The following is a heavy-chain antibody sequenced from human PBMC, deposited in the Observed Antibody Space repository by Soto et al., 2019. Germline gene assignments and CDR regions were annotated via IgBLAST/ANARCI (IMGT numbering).Heavy chain of an antibody. V-gene: IGHV1-58*02. D-gene: IGHD4-4*01. CDR1: GFTFTSSA. CDR2: IVVDNGKT. J-gene: IGHJ6*03. Sequence: SVKVSCKASGFTFTSSAMQWVRQARGQRIEWIGWIVVDNGKTNYAQKFQEKVTITTDISTSTAYMELRSLRYDDTAVYYCAKADSNYAGRFSYYYMDVWGKGTMVTVSS. CDR3: AKADSNYAGRFSYYYMDV.